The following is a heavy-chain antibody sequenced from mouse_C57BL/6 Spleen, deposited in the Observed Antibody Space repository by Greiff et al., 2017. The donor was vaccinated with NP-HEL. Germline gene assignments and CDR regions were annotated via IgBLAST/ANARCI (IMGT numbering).Heavy chain of an antibody. CDR2: ISSGGDYI. D-gene: IGHD2-4*01. CDR1: GFTFSSYA. Sequence: EVQVVESGEGLVKPGGSLKLSCAASGFTFSSYAMSWVRQTPEKRLEWVAYISSGGDYIYYADTVKGRFTISRDNARNTLYLQMSSLKSEDTAMYYCTREADYDGYAMDYWGQGTSVTVSS. V-gene: IGHV5-9-1*02. J-gene: IGHJ4*01. CDR3: TREADYDGYAMDY.